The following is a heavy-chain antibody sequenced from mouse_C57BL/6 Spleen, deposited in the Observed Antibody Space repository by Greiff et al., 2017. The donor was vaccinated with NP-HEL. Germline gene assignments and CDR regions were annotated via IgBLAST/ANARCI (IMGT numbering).Heavy chain of an antibody. V-gene: IGHV1-85*01. CDR3: ARLGGNWDEGEAWFAY. Sequence: VQLQQSGPELVKPGASVKLSCKASGYTFTSYDINWVKQRPGQGLEWIGWIYPRDGSTKYNEKFKGKATLTVDTSSSTAYRELHSLTSEDSAVYFWARLGGNWDEGEAWFAYWGQGTLVTVSA. CDR1: GYTFTSYD. J-gene: IGHJ3*01. D-gene: IGHD4-1*01. CDR2: IYPRDGST.